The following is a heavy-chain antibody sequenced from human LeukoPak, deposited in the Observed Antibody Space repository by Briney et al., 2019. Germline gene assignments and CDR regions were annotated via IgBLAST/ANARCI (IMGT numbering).Heavy chain of an antibody. CDR1: GGSISSYY. V-gene: IGHV4-59*08. CDR2: ISYSGST. J-gene: IGHJ6*02. D-gene: IGHD3-10*01. Sequence: PSETLSLTCTVSGGSISSYYWTWIRQPPGKGLEWIGYISYSGSTNYNPSLKSRVTISVDMSKNQFSLKLSSVTAADTAVYSCARHYYSSGSYYSRSYYYGMDVWGQGTSVTVSS. CDR3: ARHYYSSGSYYSRSYYYGMDV.